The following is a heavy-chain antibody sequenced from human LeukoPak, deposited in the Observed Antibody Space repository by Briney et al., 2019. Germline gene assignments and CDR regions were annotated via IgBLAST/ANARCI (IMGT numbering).Heavy chain of an antibody. J-gene: IGHJ4*02. CDR3: ARGIESYGDYGY. Sequence: SETLSLTCTVSGYSISSGYYWAWMRQPPGKGLEWIGSINHSGSTYYNPSLKSRVTISIDTSKNQFSLKLSSLTAADTAIYYCARGIESYGDYGYWGQGILVTVSS. CDR1: GYSISSGYY. V-gene: IGHV4-38-2*02. CDR2: INHSGST. D-gene: IGHD4-17*01.